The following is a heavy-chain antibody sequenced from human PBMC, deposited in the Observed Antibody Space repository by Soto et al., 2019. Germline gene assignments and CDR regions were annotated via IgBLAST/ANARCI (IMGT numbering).Heavy chain of an antibody. D-gene: IGHD3-10*01. Sequence: EVQLLESGGGLVQPGGSLRLSCAASGFTFSSYGMTWVRQAPGKGLEWVSAISSSGGGTYYPDSVKGRFTISRDNSKSTLYLLMNSLRAEDTAIYYCATDLSYLDVWGQGTTVTVSS. CDR2: ISSSGGGT. V-gene: IGHV3-23*01. CDR3: ATDLSYLDV. J-gene: IGHJ6*02. CDR1: GFTFSSYG.